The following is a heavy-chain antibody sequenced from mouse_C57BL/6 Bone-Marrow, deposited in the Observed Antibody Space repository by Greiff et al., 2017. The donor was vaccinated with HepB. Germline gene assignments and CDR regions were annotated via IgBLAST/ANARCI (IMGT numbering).Heavy chain of an antibody. D-gene: IGHD2-5*01. CDR2: IVPGSGST. CDR1: GYTFTGYW. Sequence: QVQLQQSGAELMKPGASVKLSCKATGYTFTGYWIEWVKQRPGHGLEWIGEIVPGSGSTNYNEKFKGKATFTADTSSNTAYMQLSSLTTEDSAIYYCARGGDYSNYGFLYALDYWGQGTSVTVSS. J-gene: IGHJ4*01. V-gene: IGHV1-9*01. CDR3: ARGGDYSNYGFLYALDY.